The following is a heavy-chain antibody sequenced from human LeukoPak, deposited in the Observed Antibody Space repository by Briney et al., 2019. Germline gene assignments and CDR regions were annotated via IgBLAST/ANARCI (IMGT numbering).Heavy chain of an antibody. CDR2: INLNSGGT. D-gene: IGHD3-10*01. J-gene: IGHJ4*02. Sequence: EASVKVSCKASGYTFTDYYMHWVRQAPGQGLECMGWINLNSGGTNYAQKFQGRVTMTRDTSISTAYMEVSSLRSDDTAVYYCATIPYGSGIIDYWGQGTLVTVSS. CDR1: GYTFTDYY. CDR3: ATIPYGSGIIDY. V-gene: IGHV1-2*02.